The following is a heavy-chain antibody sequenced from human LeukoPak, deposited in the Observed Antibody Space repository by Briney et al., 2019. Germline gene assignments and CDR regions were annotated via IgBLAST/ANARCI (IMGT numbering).Heavy chain of an antibody. CDR1: GGSFSGYY. Sequence: SETLSLTCAVYGGSFSGYYWSWIRQPPGKGLEWIGEINHGGSTNYNPSLKSRVTISVDTSKNQFSLKLSSVTAADTAVYYCATLYDSSGYYPFWGQGTLVTVSS. D-gene: IGHD3-22*01. J-gene: IGHJ4*02. CDR2: INHGGST. CDR3: ATLYDSSGYYPF. V-gene: IGHV4-34*01.